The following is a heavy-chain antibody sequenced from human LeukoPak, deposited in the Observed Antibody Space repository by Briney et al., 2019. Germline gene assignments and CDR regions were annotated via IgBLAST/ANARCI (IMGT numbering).Heavy chain of an antibody. J-gene: IGHJ4*02. CDR1: GYTFTSYY. CDR3: ARDAGEDSSGYYGDY. CDR2: INPSGGST. Sequence: ASVKVSCKASGYTFTSYYMHWVRQAPGQGLEWMGIINPSGGSTSYAQKFQGRVTMTRDTSTSTVYMELSSLRSEDTAVYYCARDAGEDSSGYYGDYWGQGTLVTVSS. D-gene: IGHD3-22*01. V-gene: IGHV1-46*01.